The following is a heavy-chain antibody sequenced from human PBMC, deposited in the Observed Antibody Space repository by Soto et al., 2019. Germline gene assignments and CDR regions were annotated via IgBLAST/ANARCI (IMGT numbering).Heavy chain of an antibody. Sequence: QVQLQQWGAGLLKPSETLSLTCAVYGGSFSGYYWTWIRQPPGTGLEWIGQINHSGSTNYNPSLKSRVTTSVDTSKHQFSLELPSVTAADAVVYYCARDKITGRFDYWGQGTLVTVSS. CDR1: GGSFSGYY. J-gene: IGHJ4*02. D-gene: IGHD2-8*02. CDR3: ARDKITGRFDY. V-gene: IGHV4-34*01. CDR2: INHSGST.